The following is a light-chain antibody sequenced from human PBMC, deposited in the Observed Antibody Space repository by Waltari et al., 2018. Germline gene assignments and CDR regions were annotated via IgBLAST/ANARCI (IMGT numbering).Light chain of an antibody. J-gene: IGLJ1*01. CDR3: CSFASSGTYV. Sequence: QSAMTQPVSVPRSPGQSITISCTGTSSDVGGYDYVPWFQQHPDKYPKTMIYDGDERPSGVSIRFSGSKSGNTASLTISGLQAEDEAHYYCCSFASSGTYVFGTGTEVTVL. V-gene: IGLV2-23*01. CDR2: DGD. CDR1: SSDVGGYDY.